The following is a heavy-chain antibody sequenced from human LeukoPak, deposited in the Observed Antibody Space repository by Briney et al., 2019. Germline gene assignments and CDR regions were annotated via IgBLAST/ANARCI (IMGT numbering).Heavy chain of an antibody. CDR1: GFTFRSHW. J-gene: IGHJ3*02. D-gene: IGHD6-13*01. CDR2: INLDGSEK. Sequence: QAGGSLRLSCVASGFTFRSHWMSWVRQAPGKGLEWVANINLDGSEKYYVDSVMGRFTVSGDNAENSLYLQINSLRADDTAVYFCARDSEHSSSFPFDIWGQGTMVTVSS. CDR3: ARDSEHSSSFPFDI. V-gene: IGHV3-7*01.